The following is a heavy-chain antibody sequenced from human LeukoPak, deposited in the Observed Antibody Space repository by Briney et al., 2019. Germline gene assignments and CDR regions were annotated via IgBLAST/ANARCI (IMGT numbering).Heavy chain of an antibody. J-gene: IGHJ4*02. V-gene: IGHV4-59*12. CDR2: IYHSGST. CDR1: GGSISSYY. D-gene: IGHD1-26*01. CDR3: ARTSIVGATVDY. Sequence: SETLSLTCTVSGGSISSYYWSWIRQPPGKGLEWIGYIYHSGSTYYNPSLKSRVTISVDRSKNQFSLKLSSVTAADTAVYYCARTSIVGATVDYWGQGTLVTVSS.